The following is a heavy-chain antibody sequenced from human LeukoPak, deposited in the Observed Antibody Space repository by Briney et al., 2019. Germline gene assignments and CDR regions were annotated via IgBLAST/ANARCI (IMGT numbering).Heavy chain of an antibody. CDR2: IYNSGIT. Sequence: SETLSLTCTVFGGSISSYYWSWIRKPPGKGLEWIGYIYNSGITNKNPSLKSRVTISGDTSKNQFSLKLSSVTAADTTVYYCARHRDVRYFDWLKDGFDYWGQGTLVTVSS. V-gene: IGHV4-4*09. J-gene: IGHJ4*02. D-gene: IGHD3-9*01. CDR1: GGSISSYY. CDR3: ARHRDVRYFDWLKDGFDY.